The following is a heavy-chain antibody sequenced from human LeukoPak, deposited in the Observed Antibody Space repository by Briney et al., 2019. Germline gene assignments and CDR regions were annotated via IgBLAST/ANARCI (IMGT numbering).Heavy chain of an antibody. V-gene: IGHV1-69*13. CDR3: AREGLAGAAFDY. CDR2: IIPIFGTA. Sequence: SVKVSCKASGGTFSSYAISWVRQAPGQGLEWMGGIIPIFGTANYAQKFQGRVTITADESTSTAYMELSSLRSEDTAVCYCAREGLAGAAFDYWGQGTLVTVSS. J-gene: IGHJ4*02. D-gene: IGHD2-15*01. CDR1: GGTFSSYA.